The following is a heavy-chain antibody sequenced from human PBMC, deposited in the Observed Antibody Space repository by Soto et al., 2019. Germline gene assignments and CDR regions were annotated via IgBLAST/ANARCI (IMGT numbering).Heavy chain of an antibody. CDR2: IYYSGST. CDR3: ARSAAAGPREWFDP. CDR1: GGSISSYY. Sequence: TLSLTCTVSGGSISSYYWSWIRQPPGKGLEWIGYIYYSGSTNYNPSLKSRVTISVDTSKNQFSLKLSSVTAADTAVYYCARSAAAGPREWFDPWGQGTLVTVSS. V-gene: IGHV4-59*01. D-gene: IGHD6-13*01. J-gene: IGHJ5*02.